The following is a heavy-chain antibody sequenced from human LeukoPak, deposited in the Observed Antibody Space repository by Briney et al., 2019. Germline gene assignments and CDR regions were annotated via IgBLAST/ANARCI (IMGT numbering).Heavy chain of an antibody. CDR1: GGSLSKYY. CDR3: AVPSIASY. J-gene: IGHJ4*02. V-gene: IGHV4-34*01. Sequence: KPSETLSLTCAVYGGSLSKYYWSWIRQPPGKGLEWIGEINHSGSTNYNPSLKSRVTMSLDTSKNQFSLKMNSMTAADTAVYYCAVPSIASYWGQGTLLTVS. D-gene: IGHD6-6*01. CDR2: INHSGST.